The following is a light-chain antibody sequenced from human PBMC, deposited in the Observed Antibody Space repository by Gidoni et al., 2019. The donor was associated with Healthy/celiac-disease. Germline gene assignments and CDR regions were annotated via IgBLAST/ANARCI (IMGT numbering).Light chain of an antibody. CDR3: QQRSNWPS. CDR1: QSVSSY. V-gene: IGKV3-11*01. J-gene: IGKJ2*01. Sequence: EIALTQSPATLSWSRGERATLSCRASQSVSSYLAWYQQQPGQAPRLLIYDASHRATGIPARFIGSGSGTDFTLTISSLEPEDFAVYYCQQRSNWPSFGQGTKLEIK. CDR2: DAS.